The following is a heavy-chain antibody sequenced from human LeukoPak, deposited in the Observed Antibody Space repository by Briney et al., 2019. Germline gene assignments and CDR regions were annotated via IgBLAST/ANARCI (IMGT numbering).Heavy chain of an antibody. CDR1: GYSVTELS. J-gene: IGHJ3*02. CDR3: ATAGVVVPAAIQTNDAFDI. D-gene: IGHD2-2*01. V-gene: IGHV1-24*01. Sequence: AAVHVSCKVCGYSVTELSMRWLRQAPGKGLEWMGEFGREDGETIYAQKFQGRVTMPEDTSTDTAYMELSSLRSEDTAVYYCATAGVVVPAAIQTNDAFDIWGQGTMVTVSS. CDR2: FGREDGET.